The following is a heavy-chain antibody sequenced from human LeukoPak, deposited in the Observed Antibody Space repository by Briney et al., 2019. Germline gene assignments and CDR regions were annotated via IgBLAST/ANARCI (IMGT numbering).Heavy chain of an antibody. CDR2: INPNSGGT. J-gene: IGHJ4*02. D-gene: IGHD6-19*01. V-gene: IGHV1-2*02. CDR3: ARVGRVAGPDNFDY. Sequence: ASVMVSCKASGYNFSGYYMHWVRQDLGQGLEWMGWINPNSGGTKYAQKFQGRVTMTRDTSISTVYMELSRLRSHDTAVYYCARVGRVAGPDNFDYWGQGTLVTVSS. CDR1: GYNFSGYY.